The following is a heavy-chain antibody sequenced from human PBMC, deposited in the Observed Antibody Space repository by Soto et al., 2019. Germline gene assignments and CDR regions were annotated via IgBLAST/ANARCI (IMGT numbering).Heavy chain of an antibody. D-gene: IGHD1-26*01. V-gene: IGHV3-30*18. CDR3: AKFGGGGSFPCFDY. CDR1: GFTFSSYG. Sequence: QVQLVESGGGVVQPGRSLRLSCEASGFTFSSYGMHGVRQAPGKGLGWVAVISYDGSNKYYADSVKGRFTISRDNSKNTLYLQMNSLRAEDTAVYYCAKFGGGGSFPCFDYWGQGTLVTVSS. J-gene: IGHJ4*02. CDR2: ISYDGSNK.